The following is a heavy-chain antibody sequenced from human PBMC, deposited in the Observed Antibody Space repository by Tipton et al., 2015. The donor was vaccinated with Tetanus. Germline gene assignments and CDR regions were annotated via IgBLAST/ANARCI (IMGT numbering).Heavy chain of an antibody. D-gene: IGHD3-22*01. CDR3: ARVIGTYYYDSSGYSSYYYGMDV. CDR1: GYTFTSYY. Sequence: QLVQSGPEVKKPGASVKVSCKASGYTFTSYYMHWVRQAPGQGLEWMGIINPSGGSTSYAQKFQGRVTMTRDTSTSTVYMELSSLRSEDTAVYYCARVIGTYYYDSSGYSSYYYGMDVWGQGTTVTVSS. J-gene: IGHJ6*02. V-gene: IGHV1-46*01. CDR2: INPSGGST.